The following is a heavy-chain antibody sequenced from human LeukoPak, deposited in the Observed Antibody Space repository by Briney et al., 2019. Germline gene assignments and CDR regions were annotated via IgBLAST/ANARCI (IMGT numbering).Heavy chain of an antibody. D-gene: IGHD3-10*01. J-gene: IGHJ5*02. V-gene: IGHV3-49*03. Sequence: GGSLRLSCTASGFTFGDYAMSWFRQAPGKGLEWVGFIRSKAYGGTTEYAASVKGRFTISRDDSKSIAYLQMNSLKTEDTAVYYCTRDGGSHYGSGIFSDWFDPWGQGTLVTVSS. CDR3: TRDGGSHYGSGIFSDWFDP. CDR1: GFTFGDYA. CDR2: IRSKAYGGTT.